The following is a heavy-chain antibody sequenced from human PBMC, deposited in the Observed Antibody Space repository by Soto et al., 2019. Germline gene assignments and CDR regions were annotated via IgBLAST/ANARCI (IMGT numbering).Heavy chain of an antibody. Sequence: QVQLVQSGAEVKKPGSSVKVSCKASGGTFSSYAISWVRQAPGQGLEWMGGIIPIFGTANYAQKFQGRVTITADESTSTAYMELSSLRSEDTAVYYCARGVRSGTRNYYYYGMDVWGQGTTVTISS. D-gene: IGHD3-10*01. V-gene: IGHV1-69*01. CDR3: ARGVRSGTRNYYYYGMDV. J-gene: IGHJ6*02. CDR2: IIPIFGTA. CDR1: GGTFSSYA.